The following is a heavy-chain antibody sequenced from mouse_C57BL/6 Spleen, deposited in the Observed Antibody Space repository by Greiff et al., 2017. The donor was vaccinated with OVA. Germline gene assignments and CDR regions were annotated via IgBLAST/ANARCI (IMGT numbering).Heavy chain of an antibody. D-gene: IGHD2-13*01. CDR3: ARRCDGDYFDY. CDR2: IYPRSGNT. J-gene: IGHJ2*01. CDR1: GYTFTSYG. V-gene: IGHV1-81*01. Sequence: VQLVESGAELARPGASVKLSCKASGYTFTSYGITWVQQRTGQGLEWIGEIYPRSGNTYYNEKFKGKATLTADKSSSTAYMELRSLTSDDSAVYYCARRCDGDYFDYGGEGTTLTVSA.